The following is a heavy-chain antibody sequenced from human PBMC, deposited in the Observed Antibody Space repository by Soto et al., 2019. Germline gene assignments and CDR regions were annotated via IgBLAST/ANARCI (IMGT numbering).Heavy chain of an antibody. D-gene: IGHD2-21*02. J-gene: IGHJ6*02. CDR2: IYYSGST. Sequence: SETLSLTXTVSGGSVSSGSYYWSWIRQPPGKGLEWIGYIYYSGSTNYNPSLKSRVTISVDTSKNQFSLKLSSVTAADTAVYYCARDRETGGGYFDSYYYGMDVWGQGTTVTVSS. CDR3: ARDRETGGGYFDSYYYGMDV. V-gene: IGHV4-61*01. CDR1: GGSVSSGSYY.